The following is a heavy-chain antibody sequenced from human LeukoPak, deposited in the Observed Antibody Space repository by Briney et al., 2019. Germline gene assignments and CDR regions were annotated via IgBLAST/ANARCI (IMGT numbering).Heavy chain of an antibody. Sequence: GGSLRLSCAASGFTFSSYMMNWVRQAPGKGLEWVSSISTSSSYIYYADSVKGRFTISRDNAKSSLFLQMNSLRAEDTAVYYCARDGSGWSNWFDPWGQGTLVTVSS. CDR3: ARDGSGWSNWFDP. V-gene: IGHV3-21*01. CDR2: ISTSSSYI. D-gene: IGHD6-19*01. CDR1: GFTFSSYM. J-gene: IGHJ5*02.